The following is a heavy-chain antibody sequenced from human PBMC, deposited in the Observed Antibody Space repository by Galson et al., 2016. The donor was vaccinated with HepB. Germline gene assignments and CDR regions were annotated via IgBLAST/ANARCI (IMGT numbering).Heavy chain of an antibody. D-gene: IGHD1-26*01. J-gene: IGHJ6*02. CDR3: ARLAWDLRDHFYDGFDV. CDR1: GYNFTNYW. CDR2: IYPDDSAT. V-gene: IGHV5-51*01. Sequence: QSGAEVKKPGESLKISCKGSGYNFTNYWIGWVRQMPGKGLEWMGLIYPDDSATRYSPSFQGQVTISADKSINTAYLQWSSLRAPDTAIYYCARLAWDLRDHFYDGFDVWGQGTTVTVSS.